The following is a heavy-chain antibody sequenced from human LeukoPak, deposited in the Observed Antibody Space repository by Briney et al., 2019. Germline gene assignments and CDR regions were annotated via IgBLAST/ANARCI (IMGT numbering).Heavy chain of an antibody. CDR2: INPNSGGT. Sequence: ASVKVSFTASGYTFTVYYMHWVRQAPGQGLEWMGWINPNSGGTNYAQKFQGRVTMTRDTSISTAYMELSRLRSDDTAVYYCATLGDSYGDPFFDYWGQGTLVTVSS. V-gene: IGHV1-2*02. CDR3: ATLGDSYGDPFFDY. D-gene: IGHD5-18*01. J-gene: IGHJ4*02. CDR1: GYTFTVYY.